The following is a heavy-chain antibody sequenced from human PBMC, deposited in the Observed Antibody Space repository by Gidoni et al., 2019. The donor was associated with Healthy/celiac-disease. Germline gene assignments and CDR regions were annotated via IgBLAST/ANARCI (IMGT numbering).Heavy chain of an antibody. CDR3: ASRGGEHGYYYYGMDV. CDR2: IIPIFGTA. D-gene: IGHD3-16*01. V-gene: IGHV1-69*06. CDR1: GGTFSSYA. Sequence: QVQLVQSGAEVKKPGSSVKVSCKASGGTFSSYAISWVRQAPGQGLEWMGGIIPIFGTANYAQKFQGRVTITADKSTSTAYMELSSLRSEDTAVYYCASRGGEHGYYYYGMDVWGQGTTVTVSS. J-gene: IGHJ6*02.